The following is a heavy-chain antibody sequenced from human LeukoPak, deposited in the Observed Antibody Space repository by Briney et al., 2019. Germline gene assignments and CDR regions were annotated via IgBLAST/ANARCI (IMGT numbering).Heavy chain of an antibody. CDR2: ISSSSSYI. D-gene: IGHD2-21*01. J-gene: IGHJ4*02. V-gene: IGHV3-21*01. Sequence: GGSLRLSCAASGFTFSSYSMNWVRQAPGKGLEWVSSISSSSSYIYYADSVKGRFTISRDNAKNSLYLQMNSLRAEDTAVYYCARDTNSAGAYVDYWGQGTLVTVSS. CDR1: GFTFSSYS. CDR3: ARDTNSAGAYVDY.